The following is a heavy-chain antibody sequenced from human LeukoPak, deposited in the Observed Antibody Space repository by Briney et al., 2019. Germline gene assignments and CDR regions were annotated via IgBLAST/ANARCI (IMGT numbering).Heavy chain of an antibody. CDR2: IKQDGSEK. J-gene: IGHJ6*03. V-gene: IGHV3-7*01. Sequence: GGSLRLSCAASGFTFSSYWMSWVRQAPGKGLEWVANIKQDGSEKYYVDSVKGRFTISRDNAKNSLYLQMNSLRAEDTAVYYCAREYSSSWYMGYYYYMDVWGKGTTVSVSS. CDR3: AREYSSSWYMGYYYYMDV. D-gene: IGHD6-13*01. CDR1: GFTFSSYW.